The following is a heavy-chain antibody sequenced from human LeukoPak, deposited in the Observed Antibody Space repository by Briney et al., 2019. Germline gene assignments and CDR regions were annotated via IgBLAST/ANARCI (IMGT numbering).Heavy chain of an antibody. J-gene: IGHJ2*01. V-gene: IGHV3-23*01. D-gene: IGHD4-17*01. CDR2: ISGSGGST. CDR1: GFTFGSYA. Sequence: PGGSLRLSCAASGFTFGSYAMSWVRQAPGKGLEWVSAISGSGGSTYYADSVKGRLTISRDNSKNTLYLQMNSLRAEDTAVYYCAKSRHYYGDYGGWYFDLWGRGTLVTVSS. CDR3: AKSRHYYGDYGGWYFDL.